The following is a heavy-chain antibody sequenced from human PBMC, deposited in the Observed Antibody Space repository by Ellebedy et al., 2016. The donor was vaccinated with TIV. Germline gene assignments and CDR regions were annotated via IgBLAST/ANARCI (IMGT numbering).Heavy chain of an antibody. V-gene: IGHV4-59*10. CDR1: GGSISSYY. D-gene: IGHD4-17*01. CDR2: IYTSGST. Sequence: SETLSLXCAVYGGSISSYYWSWIRQPAGKGLEWIGRIYTSGSTNYNPSLKSRVTISVDTSKNQFSLKLSSVTAADTAVYYCARYTYGDYDLNYYYYGMDVWGQGTTVTVSS. CDR3: ARYTYGDYDLNYYYYGMDV. J-gene: IGHJ6*02.